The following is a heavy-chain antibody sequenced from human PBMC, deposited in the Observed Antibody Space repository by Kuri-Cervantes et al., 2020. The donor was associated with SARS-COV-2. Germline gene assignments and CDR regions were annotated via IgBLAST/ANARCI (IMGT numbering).Heavy chain of an antibody. CDR1: GFTFSGYS. J-gene: IGHJ6*03. CDR2: IYYSGST. Sequence: SQTLSLTCAASGFTFSGYSMNWVRQPPGKGLEWIGYIYYSGSTYYNPSLKSRVTISVDTSKNQFSLKLSSVTAADTAVYYRARITMVRGVIYMDVWGKGATVTVSS. CDR3: ARITMVRGVIYMDV. D-gene: IGHD3-10*01. V-gene: IGHV4-30-4*08.